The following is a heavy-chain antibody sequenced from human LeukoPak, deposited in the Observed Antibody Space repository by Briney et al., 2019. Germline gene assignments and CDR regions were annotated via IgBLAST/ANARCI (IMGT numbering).Heavy chain of an antibody. CDR3: ARDENMVTALLGDAFDL. Sequence: PGRSLRLSCAASGFTFSSYAMHWVRQAPGKGLEWVAVISYDGSNKYYADSVKGRFTISRDNSKNTLYLEIDSLRGEDTAVYYCARDENMVTALLGDAFDLWGQGTMVTVSS. D-gene: IGHD2-21*02. J-gene: IGHJ3*01. CDR1: GFTFSSYA. CDR2: ISYDGSNK. V-gene: IGHV3-30-3*01.